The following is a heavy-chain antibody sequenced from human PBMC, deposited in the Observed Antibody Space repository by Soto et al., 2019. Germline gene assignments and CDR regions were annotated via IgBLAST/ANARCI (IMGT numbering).Heavy chain of an antibody. CDR3: ARLCGGRGNYFDF. D-gene: IGHD2-15*01. V-gene: IGHV5-51*01. CDR2: IHPGDSEI. J-gene: IGHJ4*02. CDR1: GYNFINYW. Sequence: PGESLKISCKGSGYNFINYWIGWVRHMPGKGLEWMAIIHPGDSEIRYSPSFQGQVTISADKSISTAFLQWSSLKASDTAMYYCARLCGGRGNYFDFWGQGSLVTVSS.